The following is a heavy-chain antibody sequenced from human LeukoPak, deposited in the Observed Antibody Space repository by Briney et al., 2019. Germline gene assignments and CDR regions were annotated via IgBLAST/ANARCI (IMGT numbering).Heavy chain of an antibody. V-gene: IGHV3-7*01. CDR1: GFTFSSYG. J-gene: IGHJ4*02. Sequence: GGSLRLSCAASGFTFSSYGMSWVRQAPGKGLEWVANIKQDGSEKYYVDSVKGRFTISRDNAKNSLYLQMNSLRAEDTAVYYCARVETGTTLIGATDYWGQGTLVTVSS. D-gene: IGHD1-7*01. CDR3: ARVETGTTLIGATDY. CDR2: IKQDGSEK.